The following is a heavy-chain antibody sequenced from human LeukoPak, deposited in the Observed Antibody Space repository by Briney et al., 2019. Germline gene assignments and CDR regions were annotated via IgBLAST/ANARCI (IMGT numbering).Heavy chain of an antibody. Sequence: PGGSLRLSCAASGFMFRNYAMDWVRQAPGKGLEWVSAIIASGGTTYYADSVKGRFTISRDNSKNTLFLQMNSLRAEDTAVYYCAKDFGDRFYYFDSWGQGTLVTVSS. D-gene: IGHD4-17*01. J-gene: IGHJ4*02. CDR2: IIASGGTT. CDR1: GFMFRNYA. CDR3: AKDFGDRFYYFDS. V-gene: IGHV3-23*01.